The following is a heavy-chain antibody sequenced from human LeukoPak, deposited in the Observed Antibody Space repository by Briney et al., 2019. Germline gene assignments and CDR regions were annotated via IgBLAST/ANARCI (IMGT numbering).Heavy chain of an antibody. Sequence: GGSLRLSCAASGFTFSSYGMHWVRQAPGKGLEWVAFIRYDGSNKYYADSVKGRFTISRDNSKNTLYLQMNSLRAEDTAVYYCAKDIVVVPAANDAFDIWGQGTMVTVSS. CDR3: AKDIVVVPAANDAFDI. J-gene: IGHJ3*02. D-gene: IGHD2-2*01. V-gene: IGHV3-30*02. CDR2: IRYDGSNK. CDR1: GFTFSSYG.